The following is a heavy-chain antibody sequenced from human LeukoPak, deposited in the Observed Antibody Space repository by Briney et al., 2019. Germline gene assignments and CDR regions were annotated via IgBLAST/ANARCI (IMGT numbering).Heavy chain of an antibody. J-gene: IGHJ4*02. Sequence: SETLSLTCSVSGGSISSYYWSWIRQPPGKGLEWIGYIYYSGSTNYNPSLKSRVTISVDTSKSQFSLKLSSVTAADTAVYFCARRATMVRGGNRYYFDYWGQGTLVTVSS. D-gene: IGHD3-10*01. CDR3: ARRATMVRGGNRYYFDY. CDR1: GGSISSYY. V-gene: IGHV4-59*08. CDR2: IYYSGST.